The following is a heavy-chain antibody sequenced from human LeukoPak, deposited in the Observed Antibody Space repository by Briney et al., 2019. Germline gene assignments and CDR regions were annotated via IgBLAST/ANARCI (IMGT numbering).Heavy chain of an antibody. CDR1: GFTLSSYE. Sequence: GGSLRLSCTVSGFTLSSYEMSWVRQAPGKGLEWVSAISGSGGSTYYADSVKGRFTISRDNSKNTLYLQMNSLRAEDTAVYYCAKDRGVRGSYQPGFDYWGQGTLVTVSS. V-gene: IGHV3-23*01. CDR2: ISGSGGST. CDR3: AKDRGVRGSYQPGFDY. D-gene: IGHD1-26*01. J-gene: IGHJ4*02.